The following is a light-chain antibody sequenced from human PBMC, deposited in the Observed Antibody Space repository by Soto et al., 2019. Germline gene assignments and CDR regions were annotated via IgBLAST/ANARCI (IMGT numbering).Light chain of an antibody. CDR3: QQHPSSVT. V-gene: IGKV3-20*01. CDR1: QSVYTTF. CDR2: WSS. Sequence: EIVLTQSPGSLSLSPGQRATLSCRASQSVYTTFFAWYQKKPGQAPRLLIQWSSKRATGIPDRFSGSGSGTDFTLIISRLEPEDFAVYYCQQHPSSVTFGQGTKVEIK. J-gene: IGKJ1*01.